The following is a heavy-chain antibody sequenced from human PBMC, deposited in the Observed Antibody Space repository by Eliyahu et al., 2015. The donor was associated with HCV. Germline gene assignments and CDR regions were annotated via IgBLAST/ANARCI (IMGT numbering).Heavy chain of an antibody. CDR3: AKGTLHTPLVQYQNYYYGMDV. V-gene: IGHV3-23*01. Sequence: EVQLLESGGGLVQPGGSLRLSCAASGFTLSSYAMSWXRQAPGKGVGWVSAISGSGGSTYYADSVKGRFTISRDNSKNTLYLQMNSLRAEDTAVYYCAKGTLHTPLVQYQNYYYGMDVWGQGTTVTVSS. J-gene: IGHJ6*02. CDR1: GFTLSSYA. CDR2: ISGSGGST. D-gene: IGHD1-1*01.